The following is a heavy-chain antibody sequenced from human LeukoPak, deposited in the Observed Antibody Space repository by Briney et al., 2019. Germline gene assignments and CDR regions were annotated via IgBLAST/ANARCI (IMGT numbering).Heavy chain of an antibody. V-gene: IGHV3-23*01. D-gene: IGHD2-15*01. CDR2: INGRGSST. CDR3: ARGDCSGGSCYLSLTTIDC. CDR1: RFTFSSYA. J-gene: IGHJ4*02. Sequence: GGSLRLSCAASRFTFSSYAMNWVRQAPGKGPEWVSSINGRGSSTYYADSVRGRFTISRDTSKNTLWLQMNSLRAEDTAVYYCARGDCSGGSCYLSLTTIDCWGQGTLVTVSS.